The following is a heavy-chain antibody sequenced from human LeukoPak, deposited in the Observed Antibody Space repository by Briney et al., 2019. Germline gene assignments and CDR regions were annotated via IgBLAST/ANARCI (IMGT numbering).Heavy chain of an antibody. CDR2: ISGSGTTI. J-gene: IGHJ4*02. CDR1: GFSFSSYE. Sequence: GGSLRLSCAASGFSFSSYEMNWVRQAPGKGLEWISYISGSGTTIYYADSVKGRFTISRDNAKNSLYLQMNSLRDEDTAVYYCARSMDWSSYFDYWGQGTLVTVSS. CDR3: ARSMDWSSYFDY. D-gene: IGHD3/OR15-3a*01. V-gene: IGHV3-48*03.